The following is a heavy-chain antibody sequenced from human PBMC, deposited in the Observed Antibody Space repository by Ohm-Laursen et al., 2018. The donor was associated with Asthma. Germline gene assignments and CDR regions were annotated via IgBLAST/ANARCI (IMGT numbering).Heavy chain of an antibody. Sequence: LRLSCAASGFSFSDYYMSWIRQAPGKGLEWISFISSSGSTIYYADSVKGRFTISRDNAKNTLYLQMDSLRAEDTAVYYCARTLMVYAIGYYYGMDVWGQGTTVTVSS. CDR3: ARTLMVYAIGYYYGMDV. D-gene: IGHD2-8*01. CDR2: ISSSGSTI. J-gene: IGHJ6*02. CDR1: GFSFSDYY. V-gene: IGHV3-11*04.